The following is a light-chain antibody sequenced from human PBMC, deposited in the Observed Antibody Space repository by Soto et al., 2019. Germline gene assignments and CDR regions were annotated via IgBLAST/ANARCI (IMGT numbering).Light chain of an antibody. CDR3: QSYDSSLSGGV. V-gene: IGLV1-40*01. J-gene: IGLJ2*01. Sequence: QSVLTQPPSVSGAPGQRVTISCTGSSSNIGAGYDVHWYQQLPRTAPKLLIYGNTNRPSGVPDRFSGSKSGTSASLAITGLQVDDEADYYCQSYDSSLSGGVFGGGTKVTVL. CDR1: SSNIGAGYD. CDR2: GNT.